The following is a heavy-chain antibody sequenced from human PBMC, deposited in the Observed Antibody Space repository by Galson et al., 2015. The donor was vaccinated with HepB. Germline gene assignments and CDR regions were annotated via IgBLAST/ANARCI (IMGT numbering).Heavy chain of an antibody. J-gene: IGHJ4*02. V-gene: IGHV3-23*01. Sequence: SLRLSCAASGFTFSSYAMNWVRQAPGKGLEWVSGISGGGGSTYYADSVKGRFTISRDNSKNTLYLQMNSLRDEDTALYYCAKDGRSSSSRGKIDYWGQGTLVTVSS. D-gene: IGHD6-6*01. CDR2: ISGGGGST. CDR3: AKDGRSSSSRGKIDY. CDR1: GFTFSSYA.